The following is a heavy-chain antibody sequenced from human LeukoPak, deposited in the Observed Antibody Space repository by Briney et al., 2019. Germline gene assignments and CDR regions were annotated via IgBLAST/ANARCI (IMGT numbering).Heavy chain of an antibody. Sequence: PGVPLRLSCAASGVTFSGSAMHWVRQSSGKAGEWVGRMRRKANSYATAYAASVKGRLTISRDDSKNTAYLQMNSLKTEDTAVYYCTRHEVVPAAIGYWGQGTLVTVSS. V-gene: IGHV3-73*01. D-gene: IGHD2-2*01. CDR1: GVTFSGSA. CDR3: TRHEVVPAAIGY. CDR2: MRRKANSYAT. J-gene: IGHJ4*02.